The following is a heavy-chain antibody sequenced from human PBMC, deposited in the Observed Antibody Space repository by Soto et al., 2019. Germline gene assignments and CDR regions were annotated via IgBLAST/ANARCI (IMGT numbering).Heavy chain of an antibody. D-gene: IGHD2-15*01. Sequence: GESLKISCKGSGYSFTRYWIGWVRQMPGKGLEWMGIIYPGDSDTRYSPSFQGQVTISADKSISTAYLQWSSLKASDTAMYYCARRGRYCSGGSCYSGPFDYWGQGTLVTVSS. J-gene: IGHJ4*02. CDR2: IYPGDSDT. CDR1: GYSFTRYW. CDR3: ARRGRYCSGGSCYSGPFDY. V-gene: IGHV5-51*01.